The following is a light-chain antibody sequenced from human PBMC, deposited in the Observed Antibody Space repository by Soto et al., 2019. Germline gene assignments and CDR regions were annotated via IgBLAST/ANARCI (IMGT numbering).Light chain of an antibody. V-gene: IGKV3-20*01. J-gene: IGKJ1*01. CDR2: GAS. CDR1: QSVSSTH. CDR3: HQYGSSPQT. Sequence: EIVLTQSPGTLSLSPGDTATLFCRASQSVSSTHLAWYHQKPGQAPRLLIYGASTRASGTPDRFSGSGSGTDFTLTISRLETEDFAVYYCHQYGSSPQTFGQGTKVDIK.